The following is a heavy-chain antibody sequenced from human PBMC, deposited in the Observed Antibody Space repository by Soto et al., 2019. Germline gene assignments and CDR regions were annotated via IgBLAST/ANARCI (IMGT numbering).Heavy chain of an antibody. CDR3: AKKGGSYSSSWYSEPFSWFDP. J-gene: IGHJ5*02. Sequence: GGSLRLSCAASGFTFSSYAMSWVRQAPGKGLEWVSAISGSGGSTYYADSVKGRFTISRDNSKNTLYLQMNSLRAEDTAVYYCAKKGGSYSSSWYSEPFSWFDPWGQGTLVTVSS. D-gene: IGHD6-13*01. CDR2: ISGSGGST. V-gene: IGHV3-23*01. CDR1: GFTFSSYA.